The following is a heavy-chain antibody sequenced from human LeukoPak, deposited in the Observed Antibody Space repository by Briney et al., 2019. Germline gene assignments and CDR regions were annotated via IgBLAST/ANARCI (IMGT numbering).Heavy chain of an antibody. D-gene: IGHD3-10*01. J-gene: IGHJ4*02. Sequence: PGGSLRLSCAASGFTFSSYGMHWVRQAPGKGLEWVAVISYDGSNKYYADSVKGRFTISRDNSKNTLYLQMHSLRAEDTAVYYCAKDALWFGELLLYYFDYWGQGTLVTVSS. V-gene: IGHV3-30*18. CDR3: AKDALWFGELLLYYFDY. CDR1: GFTFSSYG. CDR2: ISYDGSNK.